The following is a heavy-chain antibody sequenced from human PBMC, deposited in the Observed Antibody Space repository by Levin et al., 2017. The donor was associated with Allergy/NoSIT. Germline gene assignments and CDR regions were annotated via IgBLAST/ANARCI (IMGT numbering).Heavy chain of an antibody. CDR2: IYLSGST. CDR1: SGSISSGGYS. D-gene: IGHD5-18*01. V-gene: IGHV4-30-2*01. J-gene: IGHJ4*02. CDR3: ARVAGYSYGYYFDY. Sequence: SETLSLTCAVSSGSISSGGYSWSWIRQPPGKGLEWIGNIYLSGSTNDNPSLKSRVTMSVDRSKNQFSLKLSYVTAADTAVYYCARVAGYSYGYYFDYWGPGTLVTVSS.